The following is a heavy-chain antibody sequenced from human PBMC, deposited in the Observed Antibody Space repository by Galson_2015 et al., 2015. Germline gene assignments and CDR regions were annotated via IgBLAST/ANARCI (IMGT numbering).Heavy chain of an antibody. CDR2: IYGSVDTT. CDR3: ARPTRVATTRNGMEV. J-gene: IGHJ6*02. Sequence: SLRLSCAASGFTVSSSYMTWVRQAPGKGLEWVSVIYGSVDTTYYADSVRGRFTISRDNSKNALYLQMNSLRAEDTAVYYCARPTRVATTRNGMEVGAKGPRSPSP. V-gene: IGHV3-53*01. CDR1: GFTVSSSY. D-gene: IGHD5-12*01.